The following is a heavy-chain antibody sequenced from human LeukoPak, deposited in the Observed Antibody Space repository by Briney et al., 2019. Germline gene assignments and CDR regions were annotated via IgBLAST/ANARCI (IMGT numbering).Heavy chain of an antibody. CDR3: ARTWYYDSSGYYWNYFDY. J-gene: IGHJ4*02. CDR2: INPSGGST. CDR1: GYTFTSYY. D-gene: IGHD3-22*01. Sequence: ASVKVSCKASGYTFTSYYMHWVRQAPGQGLEWMGIINPSGGSTSYAQKFQGRVTMTRDTSTSTVCMELSSLRSEDTAVYYCARTWYYDSSGYYWNYFDYWGQGTLVTVSS. V-gene: IGHV1-46*01.